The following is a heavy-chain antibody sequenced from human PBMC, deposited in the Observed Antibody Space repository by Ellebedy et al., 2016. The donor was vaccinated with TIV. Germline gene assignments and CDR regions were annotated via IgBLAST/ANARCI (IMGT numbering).Heavy chain of an antibody. D-gene: IGHD3-22*01. CDR3: AREALDSSGLRDAFDI. J-gene: IGHJ3*02. Sequence: ASVKVSCXASGYTFTGYYMHWVRQAPGQGLEWMGWINPNSGGTNYAQKFQGWVTMTRDTSISTAYMELSRLRSDDTAVYYCAREALDSSGLRDAFDIWGQGTMVTVSS. CDR1: GYTFTGYY. V-gene: IGHV1-2*04. CDR2: INPNSGGT.